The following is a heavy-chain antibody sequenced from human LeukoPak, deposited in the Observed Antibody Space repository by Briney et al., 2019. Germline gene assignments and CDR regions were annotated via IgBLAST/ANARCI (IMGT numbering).Heavy chain of an antibody. CDR2: IYHSGST. Sequence: PSETLSLTCAVSGGSISSSNWWSWVRQPPGKGLEWIGSIYHSGSTYYNPSLKSRVTISVDTSKNQFSLKLSSVTAADTAVYYCARWARGTGYFDYWGQGTLVTVSS. CDR1: GGSISSSNW. D-gene: IGHD3-10*01. V-gene: IGHV4-4*02. J-gene: IGHJ4*02. CDR3: ARWARGTGYFDY.